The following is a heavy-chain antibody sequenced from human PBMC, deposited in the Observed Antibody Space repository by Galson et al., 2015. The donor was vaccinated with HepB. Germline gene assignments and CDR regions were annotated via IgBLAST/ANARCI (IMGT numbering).Heavy chain of an antibody. V-gene: IGHV1-2*02. CDR2: INPNSGGT. CDR1: GYTSTGYY. J-gene: IGHJ6*02. CDR3: ARSVYYYDRSGSEAPFGMDV. D-gene: IGHD3-22*01. Sequence: SVKVSCKASGYTSTGYYMHWVRQAPGQGLEWLGWINPNSGGTNYTQKFQGRVTMTRDTSVSTAYMEVSRLRSDDTAVYYCARSVYYYDRSGSEAPFGMDVWGQGTTVTVSS.